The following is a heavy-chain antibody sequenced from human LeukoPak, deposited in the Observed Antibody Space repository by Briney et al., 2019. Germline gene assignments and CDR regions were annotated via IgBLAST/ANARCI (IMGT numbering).Heavy chain of an antibody. J-gene: IGHJ4*02. CDR1: GGSVSSGSYY. CDR3: ARGYGDYYFDY. D-gene: IGHD4-17*01. Sequence: SETLSLTCTVSGGSVSSGSYYWSWIRQPPGKGLEWIGYIYYSGSTNYNPSLKSRVTISVDTSKNQFSLKLSSVTAADTAVYYCARGYGDYYFDYWGQGTLVTVSS. V-gene: IGHV4-61*01. CDR2: IYYSGST.